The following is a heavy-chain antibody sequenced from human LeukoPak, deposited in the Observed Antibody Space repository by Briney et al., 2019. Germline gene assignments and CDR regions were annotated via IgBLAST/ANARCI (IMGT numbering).Heavy chain of an antibody. CDR1: GFTFTGYA. D-gene: IGHD2-2*01. Sequence: GRSLRLSCAASGFTFTGYAMHWVRQAPGKGLEWVAVISYDGSNKYYADSVKGRFTISRDNSKNTLYLQMNSLRAEDTAVYYCARDGIVVVPAAMWPDYWGQGTLVTVSS. CDR3: ARDGIVVVPAAMWPDY. V-gene: IGHV3-30-3*01. J-gene: IGHJ4*02. CDR2: ISYDGSNK.